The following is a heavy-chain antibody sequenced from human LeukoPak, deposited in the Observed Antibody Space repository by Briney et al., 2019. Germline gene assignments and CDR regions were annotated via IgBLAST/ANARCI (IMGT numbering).Heavy chain of an antibody. J-gene: IGHJ4*02. Sequence: PGGSLRLSCAASGFTFSSYGMHWVRQAPGKGLEWVAVISYDGSNKYYADSVKGRFTISRDNSKNTLYLQMNSLRAEDTAVYYCAKDSSSDGILGYWGQGTLVTVSS. V-gene: IGHV3-30*18. CDR3: AKDSSSDGILGY. CDR1: GFTFSSYG. CDR2: ISYDGSNK. D-gene: IGHD6-6*01.